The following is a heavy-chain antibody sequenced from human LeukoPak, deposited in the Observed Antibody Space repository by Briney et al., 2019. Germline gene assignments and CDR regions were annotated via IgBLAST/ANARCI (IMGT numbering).Heavy chain of an antibody. V-gene: IGHV1-46*01. CDR3: ARDWKGNQWEVGLVIGL. Sequence: ASVKVSCKASGYTFTSYYVHWVRQVPGQGLEWMGIINLSGGGISYAQKFQGRVTMTRDTSTSTVYMELSSLRSEDTAVYYCARDWKGNQWEVGLVIGLWGRGTLVTVSS. CDR2: INLSGGGI. J-gene: IGHJ2*01. CDR1: GYTFTSYY. D-gene: IGHD1-26*01.